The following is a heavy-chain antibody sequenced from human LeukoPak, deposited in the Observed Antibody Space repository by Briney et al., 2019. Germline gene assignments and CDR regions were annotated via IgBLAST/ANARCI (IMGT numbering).Heavy chain of an antibody. J-gene: IGHJ4*02. Sequence: GGSLRLSCVAAGFTFSSYTLNWVRQAPGKGLEWVSSISSGSGFIYYADSVKGRFTISRDNTQNSLYLQMSSLRDEDTAVYYCARVESSSYDYWGQGTLVTVSS. V-gene: IGHV3-21*01. D-gene: IGHD6-19*01. CDR1: GFTFSSYT. CDR3: ARVESSSYDY. CDR2: ISSGSGFI.